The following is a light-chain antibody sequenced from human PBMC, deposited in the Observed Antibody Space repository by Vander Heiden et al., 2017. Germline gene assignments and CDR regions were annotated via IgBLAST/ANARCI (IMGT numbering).Light chain of an antibody. CDR3: QQYYSTPHT. CDR2: WAS. Sequence: DIVMTQSPDSLAVSLGERATSNCKSSQSVLYSSNNKNYLAWYPQKPGQPPKLLIYWASTRESGVPDRFSGSGSGTDFTLTISSLQAEDVAVYYCQQYYSTPHTFGPGTKVDIK. J-gene: IGKJ3*01. CDR1: QSVLYSSNNKNY. V-gene: IGKV4-1*01.